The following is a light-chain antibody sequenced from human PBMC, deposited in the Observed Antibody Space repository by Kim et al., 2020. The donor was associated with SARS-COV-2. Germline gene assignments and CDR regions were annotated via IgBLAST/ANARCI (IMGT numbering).Light chain of an antibody. V-gene: IGKV1-5*03. CDR3: QHYSGYPLT. Sequence: ACVGNRVTITCRASQSISSWLAWYQQRPGKAPKLLIYTASTLEYGVPSRFSGSGSGTEFTLTISSLQPEDFATYYCQHYSGYPLTFGGGTKVDIK. CDR1: QSISSW. J-gene: IGKJ4*01. CDR2: TAS.